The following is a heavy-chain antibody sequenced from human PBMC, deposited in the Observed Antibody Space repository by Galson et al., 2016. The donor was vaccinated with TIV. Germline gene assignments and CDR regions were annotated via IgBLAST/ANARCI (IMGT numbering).Heavy chain of an antibody. Sequence: SVKVSCKGSGGTVSSYAISWVRQAPGQGLEWMGRIIPIARTANYAQKFQGRLTITADEFTRTAYMELSSLRSDDTAVYYFARDDYNNILHYWGQGTLVTVSS. D-gene: IGHD4-11*01. CDR3: ARDDYNNILHY. V-gene: IGHV1-69*11. CDR1: GGTVSSYA. J-gene: IGHJ4*02. CDR2: IIPIARTA.